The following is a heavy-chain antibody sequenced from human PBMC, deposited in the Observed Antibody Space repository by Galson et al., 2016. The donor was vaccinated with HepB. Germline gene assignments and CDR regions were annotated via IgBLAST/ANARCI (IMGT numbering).Heavy chain of an antibody. CDR2: IYYSGST. CDR3: ARELSGSGLIDY. D-gene: IGHD3-10*01. V-gene: IGHV4-39*07. CDR1: GGSISSSSYY. Sequence: SETLSLTCTVSGGSISSSSYYWGWIRQPPGKGLEWIGSIYYSGSTYNNPSLKSRVTISEDTSKNQLSLKLTSVTAADTAMYYCARELSGSGLIDYWGQGTLVTVSS. J-gene: IGHJ4*02.